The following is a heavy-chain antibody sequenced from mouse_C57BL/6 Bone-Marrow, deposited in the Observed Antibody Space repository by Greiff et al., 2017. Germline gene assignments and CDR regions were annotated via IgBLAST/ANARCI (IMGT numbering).Heavy chain of an antibody. CDR1: GFTFSDYG. V-gene: IGHV5-17*01. CDR3: ARMGLRRYYAMDY. CDR2: ISSGSSTI. D-gene: IGHD2-4*01. J-gene: IGHJ4*01. Sequence: EVMLVESGGGLVKPGGSLKLSCAASGFTFSDYGMHWVRQAPEKGLEWVAYISSGSSTIYYADTVKGRFTISRDNAKNTLFLQMTSLRSEDTAMYYCARMGLRRYYAMDYWGQGTSVTVSS.